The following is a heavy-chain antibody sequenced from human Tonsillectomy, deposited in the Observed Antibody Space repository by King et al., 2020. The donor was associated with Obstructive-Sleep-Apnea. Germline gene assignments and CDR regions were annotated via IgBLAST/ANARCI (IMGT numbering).Heavy chain of an antibody. CDR3: TTSRGY. CDR2: IKSKTVGGKT. Sequence: VQLVESGGGLAKPGGSLRLSCAASGFTFSNAWMSWVRQAPGKGLEWVGRIKSKTVGGKTDYAEPVKGRFTISRDDSKNMLYLQMSSLKTEDTAVYYCTTSRGYWGQGTLVTVSS. D-gene: IGHD6-19*01. V-gene: IGHV3-15*01. CDR1: GFTFSNAW. J-gene: IGHJ4*02.